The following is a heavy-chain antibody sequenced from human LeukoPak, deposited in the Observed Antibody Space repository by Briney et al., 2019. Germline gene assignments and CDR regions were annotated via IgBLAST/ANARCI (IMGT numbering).Heavy chain of an antibody. Sequence: QPGGSLRLSCATSGFTFSSYAMNWVRQASGKGLEWVSGISPRGDITYYADSVKGRFTISRDNSKNMLYLELISLTAEDTAVYYCAKDDAWLQFGEWSQGTLVTVSS. D-gene: IGHD3-10*01. CDR1: GFTFSSYA. CDR3: AKDDAWLQFGE. V-gene: IGHV3-23*01. CDR2: ISPRGDIT. J-gene: IGHJ4*02.